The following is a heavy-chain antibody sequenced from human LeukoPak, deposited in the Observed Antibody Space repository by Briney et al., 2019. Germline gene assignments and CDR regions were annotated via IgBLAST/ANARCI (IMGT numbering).Heavy chain of an antibody. J-gene: IGHJ4*02. D-gene: IGHD6-19*01. V-gene: IGHV3-74*01. CDR1: GFTFSSHW. Sequence: GGSLRLSCAASGFTFSSHWMHWVRQAPGKGLVWVSRIISDGSTTSYADSVKGRFTISRDNARNTLYLQMNSLRVEDTALYYCARGDRNGWYFDGWGQGTLVTVSS. CDR3: ARGDRNGWYFDG. CDR2: IISDGSTT.